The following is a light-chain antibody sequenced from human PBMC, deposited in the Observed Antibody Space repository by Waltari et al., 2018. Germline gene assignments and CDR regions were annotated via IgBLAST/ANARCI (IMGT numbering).Light chain of an antibody. J-gene: IGKJ1*01. CDR1: QSVGRY. CDR3: QHYVSLPVT. CDR2: DAS. Sequence: EIVLTQSPGTLSLSPGERATLSCRANQSVGRYLAWYQQKPGQAPRLLIYDASSRATGIPDRFSGGGSGTDFSLTISRLEPEDFAAYHCQHYVSLPVTFGQGTKVEIK. V-gene: IGKV3-20*01.